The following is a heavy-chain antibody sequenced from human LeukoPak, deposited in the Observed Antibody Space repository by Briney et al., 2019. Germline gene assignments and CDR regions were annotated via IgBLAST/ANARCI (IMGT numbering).Heavy chain of an antibody. CDR3: ARDTTKITIFGVVIIPFDY. Sequence: SETLSLTXTVSGYSISSGYYWGWIRQPPGKGLEWIGGIYHSGSTYYNPSLKSRVTISVDTSKNQFSLKLSSVTAADTAVYYCARDTTKITIFGVVIIPFDYWGQGTLVTVSS. J-gene: IGHJ4*02. D-gene: IGHD3-3*01. CDR2: IYHSGST. CDR1: GYSISSGYY. V-gene: IGHV4-38-2*02.